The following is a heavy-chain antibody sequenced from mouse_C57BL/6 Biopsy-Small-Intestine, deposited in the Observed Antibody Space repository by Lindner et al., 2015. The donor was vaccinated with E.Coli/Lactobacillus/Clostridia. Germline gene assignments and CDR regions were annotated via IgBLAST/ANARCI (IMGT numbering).Heavy chain of an antibody. CDR1: GYAFSSYW. J-gene: IGHJ3*01. Sequence: VQLQESGAELVKPGASVKISCKASGYAFSSYWMNWVRQRPRKGLEWIGQIYPGDGDTNYNGKFKGKATLTADKSSSTAYMQLSSLTSEDSAVYFCARSGYDFSFAYWGQGTLVTVSA. D-gene: IGHD2-4*01. CDR3: ARSGYDFSFAY. CDR2: IYPGDGDT. V-gene: IGHV1-80*01.